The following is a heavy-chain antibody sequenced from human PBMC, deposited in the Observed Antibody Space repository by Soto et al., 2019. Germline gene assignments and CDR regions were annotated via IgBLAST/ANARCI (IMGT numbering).Heavy chain of an antibody. V-gene: IGHV4-31*03. CDR1: GGSISSGGYY. Sequence: ASETLSLTCTVSGGSISSGGYYWSWIRQHPGKGLEWIGYIYYSGSTYYNPSLKSRVTISVDTSKNQFSLKLSSVTAADTAVYYCARVPLPYYDILTGYYKGGMDVWGQGTTVTVSS. CDR3: ARVPLPYYDILTGYYKGGMDV. J-gene: IGHJ6*02. CDR2: IYYSGST. D-gene: IGHD3-9*01.